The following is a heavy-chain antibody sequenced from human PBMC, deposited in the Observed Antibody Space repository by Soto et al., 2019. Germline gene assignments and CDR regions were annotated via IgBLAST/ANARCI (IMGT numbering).Heavy chain of an antibody. Sequence: QVQLVQSGAEVKKPGSSVKVSCKASGGTFSTYTIIWVRQAPGQGLEWMGRIIPMLDITNNAQRFQGRVTITADKSTSTAYLELSSLRSEDTAVYYCTLGSWSAETFDIWGQGTMVTVSS. J-gene: IGHJ3*02. D-gene: IGHD6-13*01. CDR2: IIPMLDIT. CDR1: GGTFSTYT. V-gene: IGHV1-69*02. CDR3: TLGSWSAETFDI.